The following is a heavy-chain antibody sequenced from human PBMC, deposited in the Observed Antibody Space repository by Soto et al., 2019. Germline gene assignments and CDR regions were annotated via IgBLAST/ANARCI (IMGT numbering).Heavy chain of an antibody. CDR3: TRDGRGLGRLSLFEY. J-gene: IGHJ4*02. CDR1: GYTLIDFD. D-gene: IGHD3-16*02. V-gene: IGHV1-8*01. CDR2: MNPNTGNT. Sequence: ASVKVSSKAYGYTLIDFDINWVRQSAGQGLEWMGWMNPNTGNTAYAQKFQGRLSLTRDTSISAAYMDLSSLRIEDTAVYYCTRDGRGLGRLSLFEYWGQGVLVTVSS.